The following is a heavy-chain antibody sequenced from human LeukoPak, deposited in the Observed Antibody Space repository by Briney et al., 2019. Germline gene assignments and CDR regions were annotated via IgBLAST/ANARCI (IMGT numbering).Heavy chain of an antibody. CDR2: THFDRINI. D-gene: IGHD2-2*01. V-gene: IGHV3-30*02. J-gene: IGHJ4*02. CDR3: AKDHCSSCSGDDYFDY. CDR1: GFSLGDYG. Sequence: PGGSLRLSCAASGFSLGDYGMHWVRQAPGKGPEWVAFTHFDRINIYYADSVRGRFTISRDNSRNTLYLQMNSLRVEETAVDYCAKDHCSSCSGDDYFDYWGQGTLVTVSS.